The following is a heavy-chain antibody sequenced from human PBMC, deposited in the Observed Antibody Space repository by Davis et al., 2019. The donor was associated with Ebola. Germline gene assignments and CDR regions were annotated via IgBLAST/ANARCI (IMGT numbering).Heavy chain of an antibody. V-gene: IGHV3-21*01. CDR2: ISSSSSYI. J-gene: IGHJ6*02. Sequence: PGGSLRLSCAASGFTFSSYAMSWVRQAPGKGLEWVSSISSSSSYIYYADSVKGRFTISRDNAKNSLYLQMNSLRAEDTAVYYCARGVRSGYYYYYYGMDVWGQGTTVTVSS. D-gene: IGHD3-22*01. CDR1: GFTFSSYA. CDR3: ARGVRSGYYYYYYGMDV.